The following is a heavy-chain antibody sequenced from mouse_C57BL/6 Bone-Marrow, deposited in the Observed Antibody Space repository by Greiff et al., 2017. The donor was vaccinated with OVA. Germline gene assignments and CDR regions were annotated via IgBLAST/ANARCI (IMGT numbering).Heavy chain of an antibody. D-gene: IGHD4-1*01. Sequence: EVKLVESGGGLVKPGGSLKLSCAASGFTFSSYAMSWVRQTPEQRLEWVASISDGGSYTYYQDNVKGRFTIAIDNAKNNLYLQMSHLKSEDTAMYYCAEDEGLGYWYFDVWGTGTTVTVSS. J-gene: IGHJ1*03. CDR1: GFTFSSYA. V-gene: IGHV5-4*03. CDR2: ISDGGSYT. CDR3: AEDEGLGYWYFDV.